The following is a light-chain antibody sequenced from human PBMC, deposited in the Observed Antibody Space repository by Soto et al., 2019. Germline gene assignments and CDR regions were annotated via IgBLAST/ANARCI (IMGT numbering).Light chain of an antibody. J-gene: IGLJ1*01. V-gene: IGLV1-40*01. CDR3: QSYDSSLSGYV. Sequence: QSVLTQPPSVSEAPGQRVTISCTGSSSNIGAGYEAPWYQQVPGTAPKLLIYDNNNRPSGVPDRFSGSKSGTSASLAITGLQAEDEAEYYCQSYDSSLSGYVFGTGTKLTVL. CDR1: SSNIGAGYE. CDR2: DNN.